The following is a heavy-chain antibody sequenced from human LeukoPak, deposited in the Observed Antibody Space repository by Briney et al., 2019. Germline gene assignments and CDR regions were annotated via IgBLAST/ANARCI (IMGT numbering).Heavy chain of an antibody. J-gene: IGHJ3*02. D-gene: IGHD3-9*01. CDR1: GYTFTSYD. Sequence: GASVKVSCKASGYTFTSYDINWVRQATGQGLEWMGWMNPNSGNTSYAQKFQGRVTMTRDTSISTAYMELSRLRSDDTAVYYCARVYDSWVEAFDIWGQGTMVTVSS. V-gene: IGHV1-8*01. CDR3: ARVYDSWVEAFDI. CDR2: MNPNSGNT.